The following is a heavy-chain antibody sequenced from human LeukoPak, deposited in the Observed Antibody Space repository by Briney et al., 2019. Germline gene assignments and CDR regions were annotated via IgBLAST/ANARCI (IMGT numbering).Heavy chain of an antibody. CDR3: AKDREGYSYGYPPFDY. CDR2: ISGSGGST. CDR1: GFTFSSYA. V-gene: IGHV3-23*01. Sequence: PGGSLRLSCAASGFTFSSYAMSWVRQAPGKGLEWVSAISGSGGSTYYADSVKGRFTISRDNSKNTLYLQMNSLRAEDTAVYYCAKDREGYSYGYPPFDYWGQGTLVTVSS. J-gene: IGHJ4*02. D-gene: IGHD5-18*01.